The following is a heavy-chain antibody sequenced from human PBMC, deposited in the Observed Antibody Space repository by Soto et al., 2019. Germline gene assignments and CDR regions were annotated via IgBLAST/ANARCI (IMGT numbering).Heavy chain of an antibody. CDR1: GFTFDTYW. V-gene: IGHV3-7*01. CDR3: ARDSGTSDY. Sequence: EVQLVESGGGLVQPGGSLRLSCAASGFTFDTYWMCWVRQAPGKGLEWVANIKADGSERYYVDSVKGRFTISRDNAKNSLYLQMHNLRAEDTAVYYCARDSGTSDYWGQGPLVTVSS. D-gene: IGHD1-1*01. J-gene: IGHJ4*02. CDR2: IKADGSER.